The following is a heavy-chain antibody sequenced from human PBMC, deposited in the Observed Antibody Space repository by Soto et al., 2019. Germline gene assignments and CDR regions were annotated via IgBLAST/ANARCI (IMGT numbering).Heavy chain of an antibody. D-gene: IGHD4-17*01. J-gene: IGHJ4*02. V-gene: IGHV2-5*02. CDR2: IYWDDDK. CDR3: VHYRIYGDYMYYFDY. CDR1: GFSLSTSGVG. Sequence: QITLKESGPTLVKPTQTLTLTCTFSGFSLSTSGVGVGWIRQPPGKALEWLALIYWDDDKRYSPSLKSRLTITKDTSKNQVVLTMTNMDPVDTATYYCVHYRIYGDYMYYFDYWGQGTLVTVSS.